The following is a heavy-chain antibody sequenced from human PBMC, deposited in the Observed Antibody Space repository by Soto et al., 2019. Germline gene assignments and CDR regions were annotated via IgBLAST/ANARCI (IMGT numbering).Heavy chain of an antibody. CDR2: ISWNSGSI. D-gene: IGHD6-13*01. J-gene: IGHJ4*02. CDR1: GFTFDDYA. V-gene: IGHV3-9*01. CDR3: AKAAGIAAAKRYYFDY. Sequence: GGSLRLSCAASGFTFDDYAMHWVRQAPGKGLEWVSGISWNSGSIGYADSVKGRFTISRDNAKNSLYLQMNSLRAEDTALYYCAKAAGIAAAKRYYFDYWGQGTLVTVSS.